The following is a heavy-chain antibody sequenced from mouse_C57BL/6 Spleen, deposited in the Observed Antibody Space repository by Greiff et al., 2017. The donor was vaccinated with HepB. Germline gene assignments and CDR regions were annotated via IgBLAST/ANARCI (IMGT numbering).Heavy chain of an antibody. Sequence: QVQLQQPGAELLNPGASGKLSCKAPGYTFTSYWMPGVKQSPGKGLEWIVRFHPSDIDTNYNQKFKGKATLTVDKSSSTAYMQLSSLTSEDSAVYYCAMGDDGSYAMDYWGQGTSVTVSS. D-gene: IGHD2-3*01. J-gene: IGHJ4*01. CDR2: FHPSDIDT. CDR1: GYTFTSYW. CDR3: AMGDDGSYAMDY. V-gene: IGHV1-74*01.